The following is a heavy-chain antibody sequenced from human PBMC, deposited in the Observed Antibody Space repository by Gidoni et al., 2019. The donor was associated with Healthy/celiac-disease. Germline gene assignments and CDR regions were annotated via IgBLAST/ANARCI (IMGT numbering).Heavy chain of an antibody. Sequence: QVQLVQSGAEVKKPGSSVKVSCKASGGTFSSYTISWVRQAPGHGLEWMGRIIPILGIENYEKKCQGRVTITADKSTSTAYMELSSRRSEDTAVYYCARDGYCSGGSCYRGRAEGDYYYYYGMDVWGQGTTVTVSS. D-gene: IGHD2-15*01. CDR2: IIPILGIE. CDR3: ARDGYCSGGSCYRGRAEGDYYYYYGMDV. V-gene: IGHV1-69*08. CDR1: GGTFSSYT. J-gene: IGHJ6*02.